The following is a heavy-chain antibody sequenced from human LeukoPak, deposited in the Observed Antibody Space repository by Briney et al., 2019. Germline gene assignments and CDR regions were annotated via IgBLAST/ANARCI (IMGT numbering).Heavy chain of an antibody. CDR3: ARAEGVRGAFDI. J-gene: IGHJ3*02. CDR2: IYTSGST. CDR1: GGSISSGSYY. V-gene: IGHV4-61*02. D-gene: IGHD1-14*01. Sequence: SQTLSLTCTVSGGSISSGSYYWSWIRQPAGKGLEWIGRIYTSGSTNYNPFLKSRVTISVDTSKNQFSLKLSSVTAADTAVYYCARAEGVRGAFDIWGQGTMVTVSS.